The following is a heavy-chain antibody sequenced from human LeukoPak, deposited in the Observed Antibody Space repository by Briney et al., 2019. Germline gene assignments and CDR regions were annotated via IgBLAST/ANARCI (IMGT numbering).Heavy chain of an antibody. J-gene: IGHJ4*02. CDR3: ARGPLSNYVDY. V-gene: IGHV1-8*03. CDR1: GYTFTSYD. CDR2: MNPYSDNT. D-gene: IGHD3-16*02. Sequence: ASVKVSCKASGYTFTSYDINWVRQATGQGLEWMGWMNPYSDNTGYAQKFQGRVTITSNTSISTAYMELSSLRSDDTAAYYCARGPLSNYVDYWGQGTLVTVSS.